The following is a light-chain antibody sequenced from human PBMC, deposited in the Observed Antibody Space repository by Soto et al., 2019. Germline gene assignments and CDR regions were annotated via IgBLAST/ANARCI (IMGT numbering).Light chain of an antibody. V-gene: IGLV4-69*01. CDR3: QTWGTGIHV. CDR2: LNSDGSH. J-gene: IGLJ1*01. Sequence: QPVLTQSPSASASLGASVKLTCTLSSGHSSYAMAWHQQQPEKGPRYLMKLNSDGSHSKGDGIPDRFSGSSSGAERYLTISSLQSEDEADYYCQTWGTGIHVFGTGTKLTVL. CDR1: SGHSSYA.